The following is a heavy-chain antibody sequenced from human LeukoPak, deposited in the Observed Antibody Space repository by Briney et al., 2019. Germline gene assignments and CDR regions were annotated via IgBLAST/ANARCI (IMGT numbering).Heavy chain of an antibody. CDR3: ARAVGAPAMFDP. J-gene: IGHJ5*02. CDR1: GGSFSGYY. Sequence: PSETLSLTCAVYGGSFSGYYWSWVRQPPGKGVEWIGEINHSGSTKYNPSLMSRVTISVDTSKNQFSLKLSSVTAADTAVYYCARAVGAPAMFDPWGQGTLVTVSS. D-gene: IGHD1-26*01. V-gene: IGHV4-34*01. CDR2: INHSGST.